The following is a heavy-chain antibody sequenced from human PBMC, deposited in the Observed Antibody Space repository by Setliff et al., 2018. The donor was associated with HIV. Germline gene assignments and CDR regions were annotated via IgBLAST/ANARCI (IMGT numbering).Heavy chain of an antibody. CDR2: MYYSGST. CDR3: ARVFVDTAVLRVLEYYFDS. V-gene: IGHV4-38-2*01. Sequence: PSETLSLTCAVSGYSISSGYYWGWIRQPPGKGLEWIGSMYYSGSTYYTPSLKSRTTISLDTSKNQFSLRMRSVTAADTAVYYCARVFVDTAVLRVLEYYFDSWGRGTLVTVSS. CDR1: GYSISSGYY. D-gene: IGHD5-18*01. J-gene: IGHJ4*02.